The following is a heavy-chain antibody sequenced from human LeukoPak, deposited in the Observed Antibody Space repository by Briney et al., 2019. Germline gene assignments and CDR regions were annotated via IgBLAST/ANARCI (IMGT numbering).Heavy chain of an antibody. Sequence: ASVKVSCKASGGTFSSYAISWVRQAPGQGLEWMGWISAYNGNTNYAQKLQGRVTMTTDTSTSTAYMELRSLGSDDTAVYYCARDWAVGATNWFDPWGQGTLVTVSS. V-gene: IGHV1-18*01. J-gene: IGHJ5*02. CDR1: GGTFSSYA. D-gene: IGHD1-26*01. CDR2: ISAYNGNT. CDR3: ARDWAVGATNWFDP.